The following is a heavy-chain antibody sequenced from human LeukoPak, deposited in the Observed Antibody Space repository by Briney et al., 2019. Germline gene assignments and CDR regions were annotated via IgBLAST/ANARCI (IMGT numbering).Heavy chain of an antibody. J-gene: IGHJ5*02. CDR3: AREGTGYCSSTSYCYWFDP. CDR1: GGSISSGDYY. D-gene: IGHD2-2*01. CDR2: IYYSGST. Sequence: PSQTLSLTCTVSGGSISSGDYYWSWIRQPPGKGLGWIGYIYYSGSTYYNPSLKSRVTISVGTSKNQFSLKLSSVTAADTAVYYCAREGTGYCSSTSYCYWFDPWGQGTLVTVSS. V-gene: IGHV4-30-4*08.